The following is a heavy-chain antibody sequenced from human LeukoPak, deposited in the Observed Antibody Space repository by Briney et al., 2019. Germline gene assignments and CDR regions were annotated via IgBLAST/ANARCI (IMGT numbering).Heavy chain of an antibody. Sequence: ASVKVSCKASEYTFTNYAMQWVRQAPGQRLEWMGWINTGDGYTKYSQNFQGRVTITRDTSASTAYMELSSLRSEDTAVYYCARGYNSGQSNWFDPWGQGTLVTVSS. CDR1: EYTFTNYA. CDR2: INTGDGYT. J-gene: IGHJ5*02. D-gene: IGHD6-19*01. CDR3: ARGYNSGQSNWFDP. V-gene: IGHV1-3*04.